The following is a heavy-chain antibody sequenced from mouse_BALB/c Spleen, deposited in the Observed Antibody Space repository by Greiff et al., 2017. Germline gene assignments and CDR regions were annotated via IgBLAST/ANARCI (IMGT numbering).Heavy chain of an antibody. CDR1: GFSLTSYG. Sequence: QVQLQQSGPGLVAPSQSLSITCTVSGFSLTSYGVHWVRQPPGKGLEWLGVIWAGGSTNYNSALMSRLSISKDNSKSQVFLKMNSLQTDDTAMYYCARDRTHTYYYAMDYWGQGTSVTVSS. J-gene: IGHJ4*01. CDR3: ARDRTHTYYYAMDY. CDR2: IWAGGST. V-gene: IGHV2-9*02.